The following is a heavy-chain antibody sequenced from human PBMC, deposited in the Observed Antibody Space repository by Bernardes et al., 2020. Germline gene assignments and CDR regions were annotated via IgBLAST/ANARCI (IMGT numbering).Heavy chain of an antibody. CDR2: IYSGGST. Sequence: GGSLRLSCAASGFTVSSNYMSWVRQAPGKGLEWVAVIYSGGSTYYADSVKGRFTISRDNSKNTLYLQMNSLRAEDTAVYYCARARGGYSYGYLGLYFDYWGQGTLVTVSS. CDR1: GFTVSSNY. CDR3: ARARGGYSYGYLGLYFDY. D-gene: IGHD5-18*01. J-gene: IGHJ4*02. V-gene: IGHV3-53*01.